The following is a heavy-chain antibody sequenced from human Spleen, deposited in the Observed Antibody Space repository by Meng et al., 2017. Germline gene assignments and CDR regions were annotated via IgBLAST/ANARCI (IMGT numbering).Heavy chain of an antibody. J-gene: IGHJ4*02. V-gene: IGHV1-2*06. Sequence: HVRLVQGGAELKRPGVSVNLSCQPSGYTFSDYWIHWLRQAPGQGLEWMGRSNTKSGDTHYAQKFQARVTMTGDTSISTAYMELSGLRSDDTAMYYCARDEDISAAGKLFGDYWGQGTLVTVSS. D-gene: IGHD6-25*01. CDR2: SNTKSGDT. CDR1: GYTFSDYW. CDR3: ARDEDISAAGKLFGDY.